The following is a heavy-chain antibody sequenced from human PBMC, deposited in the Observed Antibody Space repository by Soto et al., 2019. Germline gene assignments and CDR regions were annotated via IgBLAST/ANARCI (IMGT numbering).Heavy chain of an antibody. CDR1: GFTFSRNT. CDR3: VKDEGIEAMDV. D-gene: IGHD3-3*02. J-gene: IGHJ6*02. V-gene: IGHV3-21*01. Sequence: VGSLRLSCVTSGFTFSRNTMNWVRQAPGKGLEWVASITSSGSYVYYADSVKGRFSASRDNAKNSLSLQMDSLRPDDTAIYFCVKDEGIEAMDVWGQGTTVTVSS. CDR2: ITSSGSYV.